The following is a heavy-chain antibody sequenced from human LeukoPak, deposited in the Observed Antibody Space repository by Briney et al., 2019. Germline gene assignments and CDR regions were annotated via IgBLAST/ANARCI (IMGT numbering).Heavy chain of an antibody. D-gene: IGHD2-15*01. CDR3: AREGARGFCSGGSCYSGFDY. Sequence: RASVKVSCKASGDTFNNYAISWVGQAPGQGLEWMGGIIPIFGTGKYAQKFQGRVTFTTDDSTTTVYMELKRLTSDDTAVYYCAREGARGFCSGGSCYSGFDYWGQGTLVTVSS. CDR2: IIPIFGTG. CDR1: GDTFNNYA. V-gene: IGHV1-69*05. J-gene: IGHJ4*02.